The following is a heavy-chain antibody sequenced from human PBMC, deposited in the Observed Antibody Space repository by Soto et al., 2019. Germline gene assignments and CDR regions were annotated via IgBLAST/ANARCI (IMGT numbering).Heavy chain of an antibody. V-gene: IGHV4-39*01. D-gene: IGHD6-6*01. CDR2: IYYSGST. CDR1: GGSISSSSYY. J-gene: IGHJ4*02. Sequence: SETLSLTCTVSGGSISSSSYYWGWIRQPPGKGLEWIGSIYYSGSTYYNPSLKSRVTISVDTSKNQFSLKLSSVTAADTAVYYCARLIKTSPHNWGQGTLVTVSS. CDR3: ARLIKTSPHN.